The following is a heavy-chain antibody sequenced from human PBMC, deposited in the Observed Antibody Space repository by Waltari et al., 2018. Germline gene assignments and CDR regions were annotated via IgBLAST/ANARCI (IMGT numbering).Heavy chain of an antibody. CDR2: ISVSDAT. CDR1: GLTSFTHA. J-gene: IGHJ1*01. D-gene: IGHD1-20*01. V-gene: IGHV3-23*01. Sequence: EVQLLESGGGFVQPGGSLRLSCQASGLTSFTHAINWVRQAPGKGLEWVSSISVSDATYYADSVKGRFTISRDYSDNTVYLQMDGLRADDTAVYFCAKPFYNWDDPLHSWGQGTPVTVSS. CDR3: AKPFYNWDDPLHS.